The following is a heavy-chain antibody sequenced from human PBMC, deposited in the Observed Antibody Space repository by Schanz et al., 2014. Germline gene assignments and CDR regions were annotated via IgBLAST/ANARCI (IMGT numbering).Heavy chain of an antibody. CDR1: GFTFNSYA. J-gene: IGHJ6*02. CDR3: AKGMGYCSGGTCYDYYYYGVDV. Sequence: DVQLLESGGGLVQPGGSLRLSCAASGFTFNSYAMTWVRQAPGKGLEWVSSISHSGGSKYYADSVKGRFTISRDNSENTLYLQMNSRSADDTAVFYCAKGMGYCSGGTCYDYYYYGVDVWGQGTTVTVSS. D-gene: IGHD2-15*01. V-gene: IGHV3-23*01. CDR2: ISHSGGSK.